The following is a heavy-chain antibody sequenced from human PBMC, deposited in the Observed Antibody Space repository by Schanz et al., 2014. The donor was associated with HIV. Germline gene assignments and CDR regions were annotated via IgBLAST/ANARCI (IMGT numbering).Heavy chain of an antibody. V-gene: IGHV3-21*01. J-gene: IGHJ6*02. CDR3: ARDKGDNWAGFYYYYGMDV. D-gene: IGHD1-20*01. CDR2: ISSGSSHI. Sequence: VQLVESGGGMVQPGRSLKLSCAASGFSLSCSGMHWVRQAPGKGLEWVSSISSGSSHIYNADSVKGRFTISRDNARNTLYLQMNSLRAEDTAVYYCARDKGDNWAGFYYYYGMDVWGQGTTVTVSS. CDR1: GFSLSCSG.